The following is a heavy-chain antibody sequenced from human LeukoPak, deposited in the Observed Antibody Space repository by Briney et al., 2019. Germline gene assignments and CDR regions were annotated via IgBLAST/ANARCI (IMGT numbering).Heavy chain of an antibody. CDR1: GGSISSYY. CDR2: IYYSGST. V-gene: IGHV4-59*12. J-gene: IGHJ4*02. Sequence: SETLSLTCTVSGGSISSYYWSWIRQPPGKGLEWIGYIYYSGSTNYNPSLKSRVTISVDTSKNQFSLKLSSVTAADTAVYYCAAYDFWSGYSDYWGQGTLVTVSS. D-gene: IGHD3-3*01. CDR3: AAYDFWSGYSDY.